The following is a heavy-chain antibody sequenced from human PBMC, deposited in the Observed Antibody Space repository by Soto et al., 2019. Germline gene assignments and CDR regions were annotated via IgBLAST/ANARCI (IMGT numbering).Heavy chain of an antibody. CDR1: GFTFSSYA. D-gene: IGHD1-26*01. V-gene: IGHV3-23*01. CDR2: ISGSGGNT. J-gene: IGHJ2*01. CDR3: AKGRLWELLHWYFDL. Sequence: EVQLLESGGGLVQPGGSLRLSCAASGFTFSSYAMSWVRQAPGKGLEWVSAISGSGGNTYYADSVKGRFTISRDNSMXTLYLQMNSLRAEDTAVYYCAKGRLWELLHWYFDLWGRGTLVTVSS.